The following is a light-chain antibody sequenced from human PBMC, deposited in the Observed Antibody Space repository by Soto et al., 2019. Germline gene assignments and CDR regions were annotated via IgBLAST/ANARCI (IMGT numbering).Light chain of an antibody. V-gene: IGLV2-8*01. CDR2: EAT. CDR1: SSDVGAFDY. Sequence: QSVLTQPPSASGSPGQSVTISCTGTSSDVGAFDYVSWHQQHPGKAPKVIIYEATKRPSGVPDRFSGSKSGNTASLTVSGLQAEDEAHYYCSSYAGSNNPLYVFGTGTKVTVL. CDR3: SSYAGSNNPLYV. J-gene: IGLJ1*01.